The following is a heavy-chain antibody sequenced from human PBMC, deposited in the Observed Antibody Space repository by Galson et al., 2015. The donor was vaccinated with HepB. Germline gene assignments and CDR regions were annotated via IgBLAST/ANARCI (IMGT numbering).Heavy chain of an antibody. V-gene: IGHV1-69*06. CDR3: ARGTTVVTGSYWYFDL. CDR2: IIPIFGTA. D-gene: IGHD4-23*01. Sequence: SVKVSCKASGGTFSSYAISWVRQAPGQGLEWMGGIIPIFGTANYAQKFQGRVTITADKSTSTAYMELSSLRSEDTAVYYCARGTTVVTGSYWYFDLWGRGTLVTVSS. J-gene: IGHJ2*01. CDR1: GGTFSSYA.